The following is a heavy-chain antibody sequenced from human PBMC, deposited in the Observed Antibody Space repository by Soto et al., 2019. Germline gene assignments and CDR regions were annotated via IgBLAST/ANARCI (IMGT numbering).Heavy chain of an antibody. Sequence: PGGSLRLSCAASGFTFRTYYMIWVRQAPGKGLEWVSSISAGSTNIYYAPSVKGRFTISRDNAKNSLYLQINSLRAEDTAVYYCARQYPRSSRHLDHWGQGTLVTVSS. D-gene: IGHD3-10*01. CDR1: GFTFRTYY. V-gene: IGHV3-21*01. CDR2: ISAGSTNI. J-gene: IGHJ4*02. CDR3: ARQYPRSSRHLDH.